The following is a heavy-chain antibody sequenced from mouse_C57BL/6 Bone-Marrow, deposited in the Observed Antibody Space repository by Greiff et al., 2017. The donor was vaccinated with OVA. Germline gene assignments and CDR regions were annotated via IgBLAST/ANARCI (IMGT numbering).Heavy chain of an antibody. CDR2: IDPSDSYT. V-gene: IGHV1-69*01. Sequence: QVQLQQPGAELVMPGASVKLSCKASGYTFTSYWMHWVKQRPGQGLEWIGEIDPSDSYTNYNQKFKGKSTLTVDKSSSTAYMQLSSLTSEDSAVYYCAREDYGYDWYFGVWGTGTTVTVSS. CDR1: GYTFTSYW. D-gene: IGHD2-2*01. CDR3: AREDYGYDWYFGV. J-gene: IGHJ1*03.